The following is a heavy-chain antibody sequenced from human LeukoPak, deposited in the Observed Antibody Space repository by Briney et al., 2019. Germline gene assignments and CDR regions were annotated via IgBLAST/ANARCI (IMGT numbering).Heavy chain of an antibody. J-gene: IGHJ4*02. V-gene: IGHV1-69*13. D-gene: IGHD3-10*01. Sequence: GASVKVSCKASGYTFTSYGISWVRQAPGQGLEWMGGIIPISGTANYAQKFQGRVTITADESTSTAYMELSSLRSEDTAVYYCARYGNYGSGSYFSHWGQGTLVTVSS. CDR1: GYTFTSYG. CDR3: ARYGNYGSGSYFSH. CDR2: IIPISGTA.